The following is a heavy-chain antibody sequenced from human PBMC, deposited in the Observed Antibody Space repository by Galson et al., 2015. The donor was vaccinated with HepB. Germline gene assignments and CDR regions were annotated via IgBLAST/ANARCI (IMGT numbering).Heavy chain of an antibody. D-gene: IGHD3-16*02. CDR3: AKDRWGMITFGGVIVRAPGAFDI. V-gene: IGHV3-23*01. CDR1: GFTFSSYA. Sequence: SLRLSCAASGFTFSSYAMSWVRQAPGKGLEWVSAISGSGGSTYYADSVKGRFTISRDNSKNTLYLQMNSLRAEDTAVYYCAKDRWGMITFGGVIVRAPGAFDIWGQGTMVTVSS. J-gene: IGHJ3*02. CDR2: ISGSGGST.